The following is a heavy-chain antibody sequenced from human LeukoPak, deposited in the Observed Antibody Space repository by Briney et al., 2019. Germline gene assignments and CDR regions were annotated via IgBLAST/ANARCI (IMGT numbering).Heavy chain of an antibody. CDR3: ARRMNYDILTGYLNWFDP. J-gene: IGHJ5*02. CDR2: ISAYNGNT. V-gene: IGHV1-18*04. D-gene: IGHD3-9*01. Sequence: ASVKVSCKASGYTFTSYGISWVRQAPRQGLEWMGWISAYNGNTNYAQKLQGRVTMTTDTSTSTAYMELRSLRSDDTAVYYCARRMNYDILTGYLNWFDPWGQGTLVTVSS. CDR1: GYTFTSYG.